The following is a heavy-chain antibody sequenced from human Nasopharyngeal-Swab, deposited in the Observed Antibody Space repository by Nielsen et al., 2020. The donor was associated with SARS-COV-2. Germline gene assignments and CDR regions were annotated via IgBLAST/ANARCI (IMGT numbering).Heavy chain of an antibody. CDR1: GFTFSSYA. D-gene: IGHD6-6*01. J-gene: IGHJ4*02. CDR2: ISYDGSNN. Sequence: GESLKISCAASGFTFSSYAMHWVRQAPGKGLEWVAVISYDGSNNYYADSVKGRFTISRDSSKNTLNLQMNILRAEDTPVYYCSSTRHVFDYWGQGTLVTVSS. V-gene: IGHV3-30-3*01. CDR3: SSTRHVFDY.